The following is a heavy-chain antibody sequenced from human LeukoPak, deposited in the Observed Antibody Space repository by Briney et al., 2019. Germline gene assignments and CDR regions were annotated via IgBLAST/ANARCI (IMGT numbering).Heavy chain of an antibody. Sequence: GESLKISCKGSWYSFTSYWIGWVRQIPGTGLEWMGIIYPGDSDTRYSSSFQGQVTISAATSISTAYLQWSSLKASDTAMYYCASTYSYGSYWFDPWGQGTLVTVSS. D-gene: IGHD5-18*01. V-gene: IGHV5-51*01. CDR2: IYPGDSDT. CDR3: ASTYSYGSYWFDP. J-gene: IGHJ5*02. CDR1: WYSFTSYW.